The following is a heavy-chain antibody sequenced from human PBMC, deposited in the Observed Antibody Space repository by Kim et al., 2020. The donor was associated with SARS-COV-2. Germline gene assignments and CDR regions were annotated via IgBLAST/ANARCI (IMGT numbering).Heavy chain of an antibody. CDR1: GFTFSSYA. J-gene: IGHJ3*02. CDR3: VKYGVVIRAFDI. V-gene: IGHV3-64D*09. CDR2: ISSNGGST. D-gene: IGHD3-3*01. Sequence: GGSLRHSCSASGFTFSSYAMHWVRQAPGKGLEYVSAISSNGGSTYYADSVKGRFTISRDNSKNTLYLQMSSLRAEDTAVYYCVKYGVVIRAFDIWGQGTMVTVSS.